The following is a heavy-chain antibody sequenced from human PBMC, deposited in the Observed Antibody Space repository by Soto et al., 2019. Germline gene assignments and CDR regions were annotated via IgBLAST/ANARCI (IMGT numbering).Heavy chain of an antibody. Sequence: EVQLLESGGGLVQPGGSLRLSCAASGFTFINYGMSWVRQAPGKGLEWVSAISNIVDITNYADSVKGRFTISRDNAKNTLDLRMNSLRAEDTAVYYCANHRPTTTNYYGCFDYWGQGTLVTVSS. J-gene: IGHJ4*02. CDR3: ANHRPTTTNYYGCFDY. D-gene: IGHD2-2*01. CDR1: GFTFINYG. V-gene: IGHV3-23*01. CDR2: ISNIVDIT.